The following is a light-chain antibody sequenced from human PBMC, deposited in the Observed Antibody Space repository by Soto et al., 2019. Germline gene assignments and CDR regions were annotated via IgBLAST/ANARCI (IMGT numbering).Light chain of an antibody. CDR2: EVS. CDR1: SSDVGSYNR. CDR3: SSYTTSSTVV. V-gene: IGLV2-18*02. J-gene: IGLJ2*01. Sequence: QSALTQPPSVSGSPGQSVTISCTGTSSDVGSYNRVSWYQQPPGTAPKLMIYEVSNRPSGVPDRFSGSQSGNMASLTISGLQAEDEADYYCSSYTTSSTVVFGGGTKLTVL.